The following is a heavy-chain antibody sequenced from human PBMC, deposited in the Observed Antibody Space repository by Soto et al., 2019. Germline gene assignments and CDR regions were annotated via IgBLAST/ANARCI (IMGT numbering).Heavy chain of an antibody. CDR3: ARSAIATHWFFDL. J-gene: IGHJ2*01. CDR1: GGPISSSSYY. V-gene: IGHV4-39*01. CDR2: IYYTGYT. Sequence: PSETLSLTCSVSGGPISSSSYYWGWIRQAPGKVLEWLATIYYTGYTYHNPSLKSHVTISVDTSKDQFSLELTSVTAADTALYYCARSAIATHWFFDLWGRGTLVTVSS. D-gene: IGHD5-18*01.